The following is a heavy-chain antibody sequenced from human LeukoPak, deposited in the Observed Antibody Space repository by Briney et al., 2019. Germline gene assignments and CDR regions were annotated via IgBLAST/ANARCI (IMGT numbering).Heavy chain of an antibody. V-gene: IGHV4-39*01. J-gene: IGHJ4*02. CDR3: ARLRGDTAMVTPFDH. D-gene: IGHD5-18*01. CDR2: IYYSGST. Sequence: SETLSVYCTVSGGSMSSSSYYWGWIRQSPGKGLEWIGSIYYSGSTYYNPSLKSRVTISVDTSKNQFSLKLSSVTAADTAVYYCARLRGDTAMVTPFDHGGQGTLVTVSS. CDR1: GGSMSSSSYY.